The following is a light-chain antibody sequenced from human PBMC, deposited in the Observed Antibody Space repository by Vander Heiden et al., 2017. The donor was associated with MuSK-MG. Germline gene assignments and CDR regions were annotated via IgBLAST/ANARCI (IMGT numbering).Light chain of an antibody. CDR2: EVS. V-gene: IGKV2D-29*01. J-gene: IGKJ4*01. CDR1: QSPLHSDGKTY. Sequence: DIVMTQTPPPLSVSPGQPSSVYCKSSQSPLHSDGKTYLYRYLQTPGQPPQLLIYEVSNRVPAVPDRFSASASVTDFTLRIRRVDVAAVGVYYCIQSIQLRITFGGGTKVEIK. CDR3: IQSIQLRIT.